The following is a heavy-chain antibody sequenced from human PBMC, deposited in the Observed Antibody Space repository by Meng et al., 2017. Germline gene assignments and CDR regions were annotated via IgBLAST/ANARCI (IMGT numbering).Heavy chain of an antibody. CDR2: ISYDGSNK. Sequence: QVAPVGAGGGVVQPGRSLRLSCAGSGFTFSSYGMHWVRQAPGKGLEWVAVISYDGSNKYYADSVKGRFTISRDNSKNTLYLQMNSLRAEDTVVYYCARSSGYLDYWGQGTLVTVSS. CDR3: ARSSGYLDY. D-gene: IGHD6-19*01. CDR1: GFTFSSYG. V-gene: IGHV3-30*19. J-gene: IGHJ4*02.